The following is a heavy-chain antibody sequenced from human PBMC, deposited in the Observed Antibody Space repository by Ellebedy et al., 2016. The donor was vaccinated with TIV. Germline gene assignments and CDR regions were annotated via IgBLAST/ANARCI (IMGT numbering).Heavy chain of an antibody. CDR1: GFTFSSYS. CDR2: ISSSSRTI. D-gene: IGHD3-10*01. CDR3: ATSDGYGSGIQWECFDY. V-gene: IGHV3-48*02. Sequence: GESLKISCAASGFTFSSYSMNWVRQAPGKGLEWGSYISSSSRTIYYAYSVKGRFTISKDNAKNTLYLQMNSLRDEDTAVYYCATSDGYGSGIQWECFDYWGQGTLVTVSS. J-gene: IGHJ4*02.